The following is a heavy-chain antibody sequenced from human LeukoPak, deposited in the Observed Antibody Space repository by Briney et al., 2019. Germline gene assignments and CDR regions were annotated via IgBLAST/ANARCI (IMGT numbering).Heavy chain of an antibody. CDR1: GGTFSTYT. CDR3: ARDPDS. J-gene: IGHJ4*02. Sequence: ASVKVSCKASGGTFSTYTFSWVRQAPGQGLEWIGRIITIFGAANYAQKFQGRVTISADESTGTVYMELRSLRSEGTAVYYCARDPDSWGQGTLVTVSP. CDR2: IITIFGAA. V-gene: IGHV1-69*13.